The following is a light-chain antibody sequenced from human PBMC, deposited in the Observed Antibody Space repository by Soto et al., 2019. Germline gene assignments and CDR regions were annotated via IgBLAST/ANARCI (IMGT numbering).Light chain of an antibody. CDR3: QQYHNWPPIT. CDR2: GAS. CDR1: QSVSSN. V-gene: IGKV3-15*01. Sequence: EIVVTQSPAALSVYPRERATLSCMASQSVSSNLAWYQQKPGQAPRLLIYGASTRATGIPARFSGSGSGTEFTLTISSLQSEDFAVYYCQQYHNWPPITFGQGTRLEI. J-gene: IGKJ5*01.